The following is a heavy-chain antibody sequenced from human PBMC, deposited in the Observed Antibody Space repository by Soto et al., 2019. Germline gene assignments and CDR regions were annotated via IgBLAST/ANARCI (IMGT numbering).Heavy chain of an antibody. D-gene: IGHD3-22*01. CDR1: GFTFSSYG. V-gene: IGHV3-33*01. CDR3: ASQRVVITDDAFDI. Sequence: GGSLRLSCAASGFTFSSYGMHWVRQAPGKGLEWVAVIWYDGSNKYYADSVKGRFTISRDNSKNTLYLQMNSLRAEDTAVYYCASQRVVITDDAFDIWGQGTMVTVSS. CDR2: IWYDGSNK. J-gene: IGHJ3*02.